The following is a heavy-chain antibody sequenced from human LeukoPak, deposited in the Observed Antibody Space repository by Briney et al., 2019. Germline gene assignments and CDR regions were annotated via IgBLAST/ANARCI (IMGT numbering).Heavy chain of an antibody. V-gene: IGHV1-8*03. CDR1: GYTFTSYD. Sequence: GESLKISCKGSGYTFTSYDINWVRQATGQGLEWMGWMNPNSGNTGYAQKFQGRVTITRNTSISTAYMELSSLRSEDTAVYYCARSVEQWLEEGYYYYYYMDVWGKGTTVTVSS. CDR3: ARSVEQWLEEGYYYYYYMDV. J-gene: IGHJ6*03. D-gene: IGHD6-19*01. CDR2: MNPNSGNT.